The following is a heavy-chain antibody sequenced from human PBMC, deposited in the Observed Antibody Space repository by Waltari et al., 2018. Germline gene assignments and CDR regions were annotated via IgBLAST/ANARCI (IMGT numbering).Heavy chain of an antibody. CDR3: VRDGRSDWMDFDY. J-gene: IGHJ4*02. V-gene: IGHV4-38-2*02. Sequence: QVQLQESGPGLVKPSETLSLTCTVSGYSISSDNYWGWIRQPPGKGLEWIGNIHHSGSTYYNTAHKRRVTLSEHTSENQFSLKLTSVTAADTAVYYCVRDGRSDWMDFDYWGQGALVTVSS. D-gene: IGHD1-1*01. CDR2: IHHSGST. CDR1: GYSISSDNY.